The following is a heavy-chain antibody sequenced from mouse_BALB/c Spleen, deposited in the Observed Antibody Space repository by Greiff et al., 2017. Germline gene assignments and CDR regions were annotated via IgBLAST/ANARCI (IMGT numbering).Heavy chain of an antibody. CDR3: ARGDGNYYAMDY. V-gene: IGHV5-17*02. Sequence: EVQGVESGGGLVQPGGSRKLSCAASGFTFSSFGMHWVRQAPEKGLEWVAYISSGSSTIYYADTVKGRFTISRDNPKNTLFLQMTSLRSEDTAMYYCARGDGNYYAMDYWGQGTSVTGSS. J-gene: IGHJ4*01. D-gene: IGHD2-1*01. CDR2: ISSGSSTI. CDR1: GFTFSSFG.